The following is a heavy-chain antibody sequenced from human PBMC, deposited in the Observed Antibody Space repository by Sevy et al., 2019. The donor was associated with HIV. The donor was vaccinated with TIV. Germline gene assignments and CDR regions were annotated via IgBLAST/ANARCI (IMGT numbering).Heavy chain of an antibody. Sequence: GGSLRLSCAASGFTFSSYAMHWVRQAPGKGLEWVAVISYDGSNKYYADSVKGRFTISRDNSKNTLYLQMNSLRAEDTAVYYCARGRIAAAEYYFHYWGQGTLVTVSS. CDR2: ISYDGSNK. D-gene: IGHD6-13*01. V-gene: IGHV3-30-3*01. CDR1: GFTFSSYA. J-gene: IGHJ4*02. CDR3: ARGRIAAAEYYFHY.